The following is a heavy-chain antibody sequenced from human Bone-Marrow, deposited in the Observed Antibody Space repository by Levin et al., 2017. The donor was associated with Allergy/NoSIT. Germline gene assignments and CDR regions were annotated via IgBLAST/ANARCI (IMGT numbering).Heavy chain of an antibody. CDR3: ARDPSPYCSSISCDPHWFHP. J-gene: IGHJ5*02. D-gene: IGHD2-2*01. CDR2: ISYDGSNQ. V-gene: IGHV3-30-3*01. Sequence: PGGSLRLSCAASGFTFNNYAMHWVRQAPGKGLEWVAFISYDGSNQYYADSVKGRFTISRDNSKNTLYLQMTSLRPEDTTVYYCARDPSPYCSSISCDPHWFHPWGQGTLVTVSS. CDR1: GFTFNNYA.